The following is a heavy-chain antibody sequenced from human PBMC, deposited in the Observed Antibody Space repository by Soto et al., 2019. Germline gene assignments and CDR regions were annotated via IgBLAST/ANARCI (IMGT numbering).Heavy chain of an antibody. D-gene: IGHD3-10*01. V-gene: IGHV4-61*01. CDR1: GGSVSSGSYY. Sequence: SETLSLTCTVSGGSVSSGSYYWSWIRQPPGKGLEWIGYIYYSGSTNYNPSLKSRVTISVDTSKNQFSLKLSSVTAADTAVYYCARRGGEYYFDSWGQGTLVTVSS. CDR3: ARRGGEYYFDS. J-gene: IGHJ4*02. CDR2: IYYSGST.